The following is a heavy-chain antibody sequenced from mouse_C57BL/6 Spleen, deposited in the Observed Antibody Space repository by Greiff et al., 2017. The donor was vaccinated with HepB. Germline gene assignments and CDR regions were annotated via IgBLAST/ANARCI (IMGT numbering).Heavy chain of an antibody. Sequence: DVMLVESGGDLVKPGGSLKLSCAASGFTFSSYGMSWVRQTPDKRLEWVATISSGGSYTYYPDSVKGRFTISRDNAKNTLYLQMSSLKSEDTAMYYCARQDPYYYGSSYWYFDVWGTGTTVTVSS. D-gene: IGHD1-1*01. CDR3: ARQDPYYYGSSYWYFDV. CDR1: GFTFSSYG. J-gene: IGHJ1*03. V-gene: IGHV5-6*02. CDR2: ISSGGSYT.